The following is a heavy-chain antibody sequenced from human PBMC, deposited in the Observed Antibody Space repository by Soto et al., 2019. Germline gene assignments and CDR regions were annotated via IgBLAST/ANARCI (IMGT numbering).Heavy chain of an antibody. CDR2: IIPILGIA. J-gene: IGHJ6*02. V-gene: IGHV1-69*02. CDR3: ADSGSYRACGMDV. Sequence: QVQLVQSGAEVKKPGSSVKVSCKASGGTFSSYTISWVRQAPGQGLEWMGRIIPILGIANYAQKFQGRVTITANKYTSTAYMELSSLRSEDTAVYYCADSGSYRACGMDVWGQGTTVTVSS. CDR1: GGTFSSYT. D-gene: IGHD1-26*01.